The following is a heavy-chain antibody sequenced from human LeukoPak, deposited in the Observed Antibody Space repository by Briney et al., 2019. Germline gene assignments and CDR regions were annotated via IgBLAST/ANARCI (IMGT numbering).Heavy chain of an antibody. CDR3: ASATPTVADHGARFDP. Sequence: GSSVKVSCKASGGTFSSYAISWVRQAPGQGLEWMGRIIPIFGTANYAQKFQGRVTITTDESTSTAYMELSSLRSEDTAVYYCASATPTVADHGARFDPWGQGTLVTVSS. V-gene: IGHV1-69*05. CDR1: GGTFSSYA. CDR2: IIPIFGTA. D-gene: IGHD6-19*01. J-gene: IGHJ5*02.